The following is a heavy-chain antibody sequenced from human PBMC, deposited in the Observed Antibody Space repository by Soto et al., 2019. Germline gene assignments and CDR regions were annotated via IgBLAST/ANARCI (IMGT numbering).Heavy chain of an antibody. J-gene: IGHJ4*02. CDR3: ARNGSGTYYTVPDY. V-gene: IGHV1-18*04. CDR2: ISTYHGYA. CDR1: GYTFNNYG. Sequence: QVQLVQSGAEVKKPGASVEVSCKASGYTFNNYGISWVRQAPGQGLEWMGWISTYHGYANYAQNVQGRVTMTTDTSTTTAYMELRSLRSDDTSVYYCARNGSGTYYTVPDYWGQGTLVTVSS. D-gene: IGHD3-10*01.